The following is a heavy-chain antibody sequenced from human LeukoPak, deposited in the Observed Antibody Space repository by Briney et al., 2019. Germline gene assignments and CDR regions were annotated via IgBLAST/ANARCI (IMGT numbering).Heavy chain of an antibody. CDR3: AGGGDSGGYYYPMFNY. D-gene: IGHD3-22*01. CDR2: IYYTGST. J-gene: IGHJ4*02. CDR1: GGSISNYY. V-gene: IGHV4-59*01. Sequence: PSETLSLTCTVSGGSISNYYWSWIRQPPGKGLEWIGYIYYTGSTNYNLSLKSRVTISVDTSKSQFSLKLSSLTAADTAVYYCAGGGDSGGYYYPMFNYWGQGTLVTVSS.